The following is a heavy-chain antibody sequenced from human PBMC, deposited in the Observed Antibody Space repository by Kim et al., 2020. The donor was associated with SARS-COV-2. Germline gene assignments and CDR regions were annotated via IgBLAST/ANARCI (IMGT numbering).Heavy chain of an antibody. J-gene: IGHJ5*02. V-gene: IGHV1-18*01. CDR3: AREQHWELRSPWDTPWFDP. Sequence: ASVKVSCKASGYTFTSYGISWVRQAPGQGLEWMGWISAYNGNTNYAQKLQGRVTMTTDTSTSTAYMELRSLRSDDTAVYYCAREQHWELRSPWDTPWFDPWGQGTLVTVS. CDR1: GYTFTSYG. CDR2: ISAYNGNT. D-gene: IGHD1-26*01.